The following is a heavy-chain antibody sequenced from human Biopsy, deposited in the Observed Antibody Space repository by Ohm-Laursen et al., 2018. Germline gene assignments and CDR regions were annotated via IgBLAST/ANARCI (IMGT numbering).Heavy chain of an antibody. CDR1: GGSIASYY. Sequence: SETLSLTCTVSGGSIASYYWSWIRQPPGQALEWVGYIYFTGRTSYNPSLKSRVTMSVNTSKKPFSLRLVSVTAADTAVYYCASAGYNPDWNFDLWGRGTRVTVSS. CDR3: ASAGYNPDWNFDL. CDR2: IYFTGRT. D-gene: IGHD5-24*01. V-gene: IGHV4-59*12. J-gene: IGHJ2*01.